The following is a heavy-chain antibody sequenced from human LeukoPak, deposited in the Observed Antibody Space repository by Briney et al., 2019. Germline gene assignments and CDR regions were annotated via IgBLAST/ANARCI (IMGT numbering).Heavy chain of an antibody. Sequence: SETLSLTCTVSGASISSGTHYWGWIRQPPGKGLEWIASISYSGTTYYNLSLKSRVTISVDTPKNQFSLRLSSVTATDTAVYYCARISRPADRTVGPYYMDVWGKGTTVTVSS. D-gene: IGHD1-26*01. CDR1: GASISSGTHY. J-gene: IGHJ6*03. CDR2: ISYSGTT. V-gene: IGHV4-39*01. CDR3: ARISRPADRTVGPYYMDV.